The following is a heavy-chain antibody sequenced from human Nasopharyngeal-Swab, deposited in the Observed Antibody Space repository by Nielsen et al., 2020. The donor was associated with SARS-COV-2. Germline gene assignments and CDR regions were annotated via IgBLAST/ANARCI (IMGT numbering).Heavy chain of an antibody. D-gene: IGHD3-3*01. V-gene: IGHV3-21*01. J-gene: IGHJ6*02. CDR1: GFTFNNYN. CDR3: ARDGLDYDFWSAYFMDV. Sequence: GESLKLSCAASGFTFNNYNFNWVRQAPGKGLEWVSYISSSSSYIYYAASVKGRFNISRDNAKHSLYLQMNSLRAEDTSVYYCARDGLDYDFWSAYFMDVWGQGTTVTVSS. CDR2: ISSSSSYI.